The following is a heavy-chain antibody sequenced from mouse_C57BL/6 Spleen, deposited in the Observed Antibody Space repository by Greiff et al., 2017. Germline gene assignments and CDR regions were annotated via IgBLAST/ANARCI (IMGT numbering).Heavy chain of an antibody. CDR3: ARDRDRNFGD. D-gene: IGHD3-3*01. Sequence: DVHLVESGPGLVKPSQSLSLTCSVTGYSITSGYYWNWIRHFPGNKLEWMGYISYDGSNNYNPSLKNRITITRDTSKNQFFLKLNSVTTEGTATYYCARDRDRNFGDWGQGTTLTVYS. CDR2: ISYDGSN. CDR1: GYSITSGYY. V-gene: IGHV3-6*01. J-gene: IGHJ2*01.